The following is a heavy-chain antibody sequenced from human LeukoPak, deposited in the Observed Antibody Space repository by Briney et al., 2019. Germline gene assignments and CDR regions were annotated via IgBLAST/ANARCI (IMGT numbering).Heavy chain of an antibody. V-gene: IGHV4-39*01. J-gene: IGHJ4*02. CDR1: GGSISSSSYY. Sequence: PSEALSLTCTVSGGSISSSSYYWGWIRQPPGKGLEWIGSIYYSGSTYYNPSLKSRVTISVDTSKNQFSLKLSSVTAADTAVYYCARGYYDSPKLVWGQGTLVTVSS. CDR2: IYYSGST. CDR3: ARGYYDSPKLV. D-gene: IGHD3-22*01.